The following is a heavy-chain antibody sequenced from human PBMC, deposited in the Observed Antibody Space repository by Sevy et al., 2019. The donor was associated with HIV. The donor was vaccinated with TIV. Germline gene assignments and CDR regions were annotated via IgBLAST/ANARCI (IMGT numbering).Heavy chain of an antibody. J-gene: IGHJ6*02. V-gene: IGHV4-38-2*02. CDR2: IYHSGST. CDR1: GYSISSGYY. Sequence: SETLSLTCTVSGYSISSGYYWGWIRQPPGKGLEWIGSIYHSGSTYYNPSLKSRVTISVDTSKNQFSLKLSSVTAADTAVYYCARGGAVAGRTYYYYGMDVWGQGTTVTVSS. CDR3: ARGGAVAGRTYYYYGMDV. D-gene: IGHD6-19*01.